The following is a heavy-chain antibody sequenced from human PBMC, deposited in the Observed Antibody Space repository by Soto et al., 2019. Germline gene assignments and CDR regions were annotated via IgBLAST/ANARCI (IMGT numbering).Heavy chain of an antibody. CDR2: IIPIFGTA. CDR1: GGTFSSYA. D-gene: IGHD2-21*02. V-gene: IGHV1-69*01. CDR3: ARAYCGGDCYRQPYYYGMDV. Sequence: QVQLVQSGAEVKKPGSSVKVSCKASGGTFSSYAISWVRQAPGQGLEWMGGIIPIFGTANYAQKFQGRVTITADESTCTAYMELSSLRSEDTAVYYCARAYCGGDCYRQPYYYGMDVWGQGTTVTVSS. J-gene: IGHJ6*02.